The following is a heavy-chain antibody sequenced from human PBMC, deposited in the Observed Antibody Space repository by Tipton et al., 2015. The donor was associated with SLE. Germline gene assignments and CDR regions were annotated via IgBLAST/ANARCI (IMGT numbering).Heavy chain of an antibody. CDR2: IWDDGSNI. CDR3: AREGKLRGLPLYYYMDV. J-gene: IGHJ6*03. D-gene: IGHD3-10*01. Sequence: SLRLSCAASGFTFINAWMDWVRQAPGKGLEWVAVIWDDGSNIYYVDSVKGRFTISRDNSKTTVYLQMNSLRAEDTAVYYCAREGKLRGLPLYYYMDVWGKGTTVTVSS. V-gene: IGHV3-33*08. CDR1: GFTFINAW.